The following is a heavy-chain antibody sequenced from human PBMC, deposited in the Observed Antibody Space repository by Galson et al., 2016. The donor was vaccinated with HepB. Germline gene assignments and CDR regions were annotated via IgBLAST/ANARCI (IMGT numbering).Heavy chain of an antibody. CDR1: GFGFSSYA. V-gene: IGHV3-30*04. Sequence: SLRLSCAASGFGFSSYAMHWVRQAPGKGLEWLSVISFDGSNIYQADSVKGRFTISRDNFENTLCLQMNSLTAEDTAVYYCAREGSFMLTFFDYWGQGTLVTVSS. J-gene: IGHJ4*02. D-gene: IGHD4/OR15-4a*01. CDR3: AREGSFMLTFFDY. CDR2: ISFDGSNI.